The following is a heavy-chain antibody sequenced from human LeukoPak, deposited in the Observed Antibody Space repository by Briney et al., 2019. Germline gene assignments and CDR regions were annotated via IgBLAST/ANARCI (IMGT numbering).Heavy chain of an antibody. J-gene: IGHJ4*02. D-gene: IGHD7-27*01. CDR1: GGSFSDYY. Sequence: PSETLSLTCAVYGGSFSDYYWSWIRQSPGKGLEWIGYIYYTGTSYNPSLNSRVTIPADTSKNQFSLKLISVTAADTAVYYCASRKLGNDYWGQGTLVTVSS. V-gene: IGHV4-59*01. CDR3: ASRKLGNDY. CDR2: IYYTGT.